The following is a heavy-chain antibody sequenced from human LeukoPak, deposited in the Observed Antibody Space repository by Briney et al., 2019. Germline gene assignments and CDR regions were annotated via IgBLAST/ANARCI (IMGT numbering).Heavy chain of an antibody. CDR3: ARGRGWFGELNDAFDI. Sequence: GGSLRLSCAASGFTFSSYGMHWVRQAPGKGLEWVSYISSSGSTIYYADSVKGRFTISRDNAKNSLYLQMNSLRAEDTAVYYCARGRGWFGELNDAFDIWGQGTMVTVSS. CDR2: ISSSGSTI. J-gene: IGHJ3*02. V-gene: IGHV3-48*04. CDR1: GFTFSSYG. D-gene: IGHD3-10*01.